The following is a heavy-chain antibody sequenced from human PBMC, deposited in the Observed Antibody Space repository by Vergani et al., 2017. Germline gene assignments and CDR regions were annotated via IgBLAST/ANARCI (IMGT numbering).Heavy chain of an antibody. J-gene: IGHJ2*01. CDR2: VFRNGNV. CDR3: ARDFGGEWYFDL. D-gene: IGHD4-23*01. Sequence: QVQLQESGPGLVKPSETLSLTCTVSGRSISNYYWSWIRQSPGKGLEWIGYVFRNGNVNYNPSFNFRVAIDTSNNELSLRVTSVTAADTAVYYCARDFGGEWYFDLWGRGATVTVSS. V-gene: IGHV4-4*08. CDR1: GRSISNYY.